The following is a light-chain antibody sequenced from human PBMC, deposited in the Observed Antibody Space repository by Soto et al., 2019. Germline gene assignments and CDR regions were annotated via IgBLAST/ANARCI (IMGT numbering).Light chain of an antibody. CDR1: QSVSSSY. J-gene: IGKJ2*01. V-gene: IGKV3-20*01. Sequence: EIVLTQSPCTLSLSPGERATLSCRASQSVSSSYLAWYQQKPGQAPRLLIYGASSRATGIPDRFSGSGSGTDFTLTISRLEPEDFAVYYCQQYGSSPVTFGQGTKLEIK. CDR3: QQYGSSPVT. CDR2: GAS.